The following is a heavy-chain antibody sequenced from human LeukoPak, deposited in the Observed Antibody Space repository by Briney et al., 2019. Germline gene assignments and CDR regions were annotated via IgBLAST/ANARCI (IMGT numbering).Heavy chain of an antibody. Sequence: GGSLRLSCAASGFTFSSYSMNWVRQAPGKGLEWVSSVTGSGGSTYYADSVKGRFTISRDNSKNTLYLQMNSLRAEDTAVYYCAKLLSGFGTDYWGQGTLVTVSS. CDR3: AKLLSGFGTDY. CDR2: VTGSGGST. CDR1: GFTFSSYS. D-gene: IGHD3-10*01. J-gene: IGHJ4*02. V-gene: IGHV3-23*01.